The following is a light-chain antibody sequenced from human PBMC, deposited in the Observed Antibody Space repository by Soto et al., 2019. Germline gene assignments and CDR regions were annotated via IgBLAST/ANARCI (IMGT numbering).Light chain of an antibody. CDR2: DAY. J-gene: IGKJ1*01. Sequence: EIVLTQSPATLSFAPVSISTLSFLASQSVSSYLALYQQKPGQAHRLLIHDAYNRATGITARFSGSGSGTDFTLTIRSIEPEDFAVYYCKKRSNWHPTFGQGTTVDIK. CDR1: QSVSSY. V-gene: IGKV3-11*01. CDR3: KKRSNWHPT.